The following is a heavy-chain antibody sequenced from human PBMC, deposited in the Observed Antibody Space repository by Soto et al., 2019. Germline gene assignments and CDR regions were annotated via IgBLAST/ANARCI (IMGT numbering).Heavy chain of an antibody. CDR3: ARWIRVSRAHPYGMDV. CDR2: INHSGST. CDR1: GGSFSGYY. Sequence: SSETLSLTCAVYGGSFSGYYWSWIRQPPGKGLEWIGEINHSGSTNYNPSLKSRVTISVDTSKNQFSLKLSSVTAADTAVYYCARWIRVSRAHPYGMDVWGQGTTVTVSS. J-gene: IGHJ6*02. V-gene: IGHV4-34*01. D-gene: IGHD2-2*03.